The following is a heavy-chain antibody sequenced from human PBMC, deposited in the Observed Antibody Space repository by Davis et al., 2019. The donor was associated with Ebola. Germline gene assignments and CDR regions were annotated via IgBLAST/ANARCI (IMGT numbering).Heavy chain of an antibody. CDR2: ISSDSDYI. D-gene: IGHD5-18*01. CDR1: GFTFSTYS. CDR3: AREGQLWFYGMDV. J-gene: IGHJ6*04. V-gene: IGHV3-21*01. Sequence: GESLKISCAASGFTFSTYSMSWVRQAPGKGLEWVSSISSDSDYIYYADSVKGRFTISRDNAKNSLYLQMNSLRAEDTAVYYCAREGQLWFYGMDVWGKGTTVTVSS.